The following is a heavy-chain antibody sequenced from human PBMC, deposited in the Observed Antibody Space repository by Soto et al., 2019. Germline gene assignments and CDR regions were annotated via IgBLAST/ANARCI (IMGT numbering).Heavy chain of an antibody. D-gene: IGHD3-3*01. V-gene: IGHV4-30-4*01. J-gene: IGHJ5*02. CDR1: GGSISSGDYY. CDR2: IYYSGST. Sequence: QVQLQESGPGLVKPSQTLSLTCTVSGGSISSGDYYWSWIRQPPGKGLEWIGYIYYSGSTYYNPSLKSRVTIAVDTSKDQFSLKLSSVTAADTAVYYCARNSNYDFWSGFDPWGQGTLVTVSS. CDR3: ARNSNYDFWSGFDP.